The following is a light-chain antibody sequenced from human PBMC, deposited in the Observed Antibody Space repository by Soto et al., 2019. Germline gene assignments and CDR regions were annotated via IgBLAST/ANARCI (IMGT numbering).Light chain of an antibody. J-gene: IGKJ2*01. Sequence: DLQMTQSPSSLSASVGDRVTITCRASQSISIYLNWYQQKPGKAPELLIYAASSLQSGVTSRFSGSGSGTDFTLTISSLQPEDFASYYCQQSYSSPPTFGQGTNLEIK. CDR3: QQSYSSPPT. CDR1: QSISIY. V-gene: IGKV1-39*01. CDR2: AAS.